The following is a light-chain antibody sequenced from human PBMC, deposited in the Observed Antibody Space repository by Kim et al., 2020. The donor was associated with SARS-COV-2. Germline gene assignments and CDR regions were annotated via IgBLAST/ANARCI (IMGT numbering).Light chain of an antibody. J-gene: IGKJ2*03. CDR3: QQSYSTPPYS. V-gene: IGKV1-39*01. Sequence: AAVGDRVTLTCRASQSISSYLNWYQQKPGKAPKLLIYAASSLQSGVPSRFSGSGSGTDFTLTISSLQPEDFATYYCQQSYSTPPYSFGQGTKLEI. CDR1: QSISSY. CDR2: AAS.